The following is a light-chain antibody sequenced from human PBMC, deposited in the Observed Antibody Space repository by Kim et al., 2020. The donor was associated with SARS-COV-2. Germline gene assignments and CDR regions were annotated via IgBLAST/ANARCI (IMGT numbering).Light chain of an antibody. Sequence: QSVLTQPPSVSAAPGQKVTISCSGSRSNIGNNPVSWYQQFPGTAPKLITYDNDKRPSGIPDRFSGSKSGTSATLGITGLRTGDEADYYCATWDSSLSVGVFGGGTKVTVL. CDR3: ATWDSSLSVGV. CDR1: RSNIGNNP. J-gene: IGLJ3*02. V-gene: IGLV1-51*01. CDR2: DND.